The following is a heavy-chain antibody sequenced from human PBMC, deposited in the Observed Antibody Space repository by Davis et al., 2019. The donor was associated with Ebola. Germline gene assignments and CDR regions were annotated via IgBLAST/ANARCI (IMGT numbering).Heavy chain of an antibody. CDR1: GYTFTGYY. V-gene: IGHV1-69*13. D-gene: IGHD2-2*01. CDR3: ARWQECSSTSYYVLYYYYGMDV. CDR2: IIPIFDTT. Sequence: SVKVSCKASGYTFTGYYMHWVRQAPGQGLEWMGGIIPIFDTTNYAQKFQGRVTITADESTTTAYMELRSLRSEDTAVYYCARWQECSSTSYYVLYYYYGMDVWGQGTTVTVSS. J-gene: IGHJ6*02.